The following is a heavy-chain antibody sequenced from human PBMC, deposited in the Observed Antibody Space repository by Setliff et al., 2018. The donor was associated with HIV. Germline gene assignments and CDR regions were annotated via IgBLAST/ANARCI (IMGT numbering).Heavy chain of an antibody. V-gene: IGHV1-69*02. CDR3: ARGNSSGWYLSPDY. CDR1: GGPFTSSS. Sequence: GASVKVSCKASGGPFTSSSIGWVRQAPGQGLEWMGRIIPILGIANYAQKFQGGVTITADKSTSTAYMELSSLRSEDTAVYYCARGNSSGWYLSPDYWGQGTLVTVSS. CDR2: IIPILGIA. J-gene: IGHJ4*02. D-gene: IGHD6-19*01.